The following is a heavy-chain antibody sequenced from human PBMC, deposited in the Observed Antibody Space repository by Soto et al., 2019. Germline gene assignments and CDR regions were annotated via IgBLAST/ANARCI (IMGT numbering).Heavy chain of an antibody. D-gene: IGHD3-9*01. CDR3: ARGGSNDWQVAFDI. Sequence: SETLSLTCAVYGGSFNGYYWSWIRQPPGKGLEWIGEITHSGSTNYNPSLKSRVTMSLDTSKNQFSLKLTSVTAADTAVYYCARGGSNDWQVAFDIWGQGTMVTVSS. CDR1: GGSFNGYY. CDR2: ITHSGST. J-gene: IGHJ3*02. V-gene: IGHV4-34*01.